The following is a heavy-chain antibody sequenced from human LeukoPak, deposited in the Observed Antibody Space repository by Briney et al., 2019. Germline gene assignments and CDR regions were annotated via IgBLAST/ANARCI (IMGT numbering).Heavy chain of an antibody. Sequence: GGSLRLSCGASGFTFSMYSMAWVRQAPGKGLEWVSVINDRGGYIQDADSVKGRFTISRDNSQNTLFLQMNSLRDEDTAVYYCVRERDRGIQVADDFDYWGQAPLVTVSS. J-gene: IGHJ4*02. D-gene: IGHD6-19*01. CDR3: VRERDRGIQVADDFDY. V-gene: IGHV3-23*01. CDR2: INDRGGYI. CDR1: GFTFSMYS.